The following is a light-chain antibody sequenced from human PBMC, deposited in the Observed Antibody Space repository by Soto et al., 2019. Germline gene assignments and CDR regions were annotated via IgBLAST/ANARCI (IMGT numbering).Light chain of an antibody. CDR1: QIVSSSY. J-gene: IGKJ2*02. V-gene: IGKV3-20*01. CDR3: QQYGSSPST. Sequence: EIVLTQSPGTLSLSPGERATLSCRASQIVSSSYLAWYQQKPGQAPRLLIYGASCRATGIPDRFSGSGSGTDFTLTISRLEPEDFAVYYCQQYGSSPSTFGQGTELEIK. CDR2: GAS.